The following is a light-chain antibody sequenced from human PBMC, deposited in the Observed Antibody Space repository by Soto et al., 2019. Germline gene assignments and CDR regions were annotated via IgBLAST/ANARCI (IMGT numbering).Light chain of an antibody. J-gene: IGLJ1*01. Sequence: SALTQPASVSGSPGQSITISCTGTSIEVGGYNYVSWYQQHPGKAPKLMIYDVSNRPSGVSNRFSGSKSGNTASLTISGLQAEDEADYYCSSYTSSSTLFVFGTGTKLTVL. CDR3: SSYTSSSTLFV. V-gene: IGLV2-14*01. CDR1: SIEVGGYNY. CDR2: DVS.